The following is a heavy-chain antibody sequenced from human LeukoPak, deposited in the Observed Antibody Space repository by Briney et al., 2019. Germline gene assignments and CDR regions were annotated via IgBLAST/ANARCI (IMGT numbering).Heavy chain of an antibody. CDR3: ARGGIVTAGTEWLNY. J-gene: IGHJ4*02. CDR1: GGSFSGYY. V-gene: IGHV4-34*01. CDR2: INHSGST. Sequence: SETLSLTCAVYGGSFSGYYWSWIRQPPGKGLEWIGEINHSGSTNYNPSLKSRVTISVDTSKSQFSLKLSSVTAADTAVYFCARGGIVTAGTEWLNYWGQGTLVTVSS. D-gene: IGHD6-13*01.